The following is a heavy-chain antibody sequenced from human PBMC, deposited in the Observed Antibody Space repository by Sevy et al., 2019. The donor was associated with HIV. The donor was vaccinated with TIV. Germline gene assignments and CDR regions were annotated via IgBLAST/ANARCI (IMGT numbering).Heavy chain of an antibody. CDR2: ISSSSSYI. D-gene: IGHD3-10*01. J-gene: IGHJ4*02. V-gene: IGHV3-21*01. CDR1: GFTFSSYS. Sequence: GGSLRLSCAASGFTFSSYSMNWVRQAPGKGLEWVSSISSSSSYIYYADSVKRRFTISRDNAKNSLYLQMNSLRAEDTAVYYCARDGHTRVRGVSFYFDYWGQGTLVTVSS. CDR3: ARDGHTRVRGVSFYFDY.